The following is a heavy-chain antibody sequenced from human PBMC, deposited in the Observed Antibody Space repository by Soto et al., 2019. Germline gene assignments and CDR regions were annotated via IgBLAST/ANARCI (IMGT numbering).Heavy chain of an antibody. J-gene: IGHJ3*02. Sequence: GGSLRLSCAASGFTFSSYAMSWVRQAPGKGLEWVSAISGSGGSTYYADSVKGRFTISRDNSKNTLYLQMNSLRAEDTAVYYCAKVTYCSGSYYLGAFDIWGQGTMVTVSS. V-gene: IGHV3-23*01. D-gene: IGHD3-10*01. CDR3: AKVTYCSGSYYLGAFDI. CDR2: ISGSGGST. CDR1: GFTFSSYA.